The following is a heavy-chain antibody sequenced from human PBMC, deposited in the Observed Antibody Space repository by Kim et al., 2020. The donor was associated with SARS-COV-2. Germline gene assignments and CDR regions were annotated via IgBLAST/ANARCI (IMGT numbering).Heavy chain of an antibody. V-gene: IGHV3-53*01. CDR3: ARDFRRRDGYKNDY. J-gene: IGHJ4*02. Sequence: DSVKCRITISRDNTKNTLYLQMHSLRAEDTAVYYCARDFRRRDGYKNDYWGQGTLVTVSS. D-gene: IGHD5-12*01.